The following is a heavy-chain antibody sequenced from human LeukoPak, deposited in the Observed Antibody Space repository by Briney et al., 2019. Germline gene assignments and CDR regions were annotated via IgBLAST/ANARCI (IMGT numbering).Heavy chain of an antibody. V-gene: IGHV4-34*01. CDR2: INHSGCT. CDR1: GVSFSGYY. CDR3: ARGRYYDQDY. J-gene: IGHJ4*02. D-gene: IGHD3-22*01. Sequence: TSETLSLTCAAYGVSFSGYYWSWIRQPPGKGLEWIGEINHSGCTNYNPSLKSRVTISVDTSKNQFSLKLSSVTAADTAVYYCARGRYYDQDYWGQGTLVTVSS.